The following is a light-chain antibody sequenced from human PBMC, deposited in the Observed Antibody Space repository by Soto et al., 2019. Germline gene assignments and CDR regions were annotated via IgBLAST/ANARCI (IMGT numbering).Light chain of an antibody. V-gene: IGKV3-20*01. CDR2: GAS. Sequence: ESGLTQSQGTLSLSPGDRATLSCRASQSVRSNYLAWYQLKPGQAPMLLIYGASNRAPGIPDRISGTGSGTDSTHSISRLEQDAVAVYYFQEYGGSPYTFGQGTKLEIK. J-gene: IGKJ2*01. CDR1: QSVRSNY. CDR3: QEYGGSPYT.